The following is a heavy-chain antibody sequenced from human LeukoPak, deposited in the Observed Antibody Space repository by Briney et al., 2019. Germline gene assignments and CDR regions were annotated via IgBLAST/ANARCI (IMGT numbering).Heavy chain of an antibody. J-gene: IGHJ4*02. Sequence: PGGSLRLSCAASGFTFSSYWMSWVRQAPGKGLEWAANIKQDGSEKYYVDSVKGRFTISRDNAANSVSLLLNSLRAEDTAVYYCARDVGKGYFDYWGQGTLVTVSS. CDR1: GFTFSSYW. CDR3: ARDVGKGYFDY. V-gene: IGHV3-7*04. CDR2: IKQDGSEK.